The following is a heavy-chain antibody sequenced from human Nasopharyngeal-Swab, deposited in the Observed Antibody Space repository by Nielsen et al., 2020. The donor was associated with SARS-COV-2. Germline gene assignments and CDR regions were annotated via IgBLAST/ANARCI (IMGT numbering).Heavy chain of an antibody. CDR1: GFTFSSYA. CDR3: ATTPNYYYYGMDV. J-gene: IGHJ6*02. V-gene: IGHV3-48*02. D-gene: IGHD2-15*01. CDR2: ISSSSSTI. Sequence: GESLKISCAASGFTFSSYAMHWVRQAPGKGLEWVSYISSSSSTIYYADSVKGRFTISRDNAKNSLYLQMNSLRDEDTAVYYCATTPNYYYYGMDVWGQGTTVTVSS.